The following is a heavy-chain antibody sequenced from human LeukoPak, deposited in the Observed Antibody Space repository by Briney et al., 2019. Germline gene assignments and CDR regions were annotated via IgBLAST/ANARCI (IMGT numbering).Heavy chain of an antibody. J-gene: IGHJ4*02. D-gene: IGHD4-17*01. CDR1: GFTFSSYS. CDR2: ISSSSSYI. V-gene: IGHV3-21*01. Sequence: KPGGSLRLSCAASGFTFSSYSMNWVRQAPGKGLEWVSSISSSSSYIYYADSVKGRFTISRDNAKNSLYLQMNSLRAEDTAVYYCARRGSTVTSPGDYWGQGTLVTVSS. CDR3: ARRGSTVTSPGDY.